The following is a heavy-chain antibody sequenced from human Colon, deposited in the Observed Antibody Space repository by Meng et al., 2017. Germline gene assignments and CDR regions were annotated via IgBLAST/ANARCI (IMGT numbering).Heavy chain of an antibody. CDR1: GLSIGTTGDY. Sequence: VRLQESGPGLVKPSQTLSLTCNVSGLSIGTTGDYWTWIRQRPGKGLEWIGKIFYTGTAHYNPSLKTRAAMSVDRSKNQFSLQLSSVTAADTAVYYCARADCPAGICYQFDNWGQGTLVTVSS. J-gene: IGHJ4*02. CDR2: IFYTGTA. V-gene: IGHV4-31*03. D-gene: IGHD2-8*02. CDR3: ARADCPAGICYQFDN.